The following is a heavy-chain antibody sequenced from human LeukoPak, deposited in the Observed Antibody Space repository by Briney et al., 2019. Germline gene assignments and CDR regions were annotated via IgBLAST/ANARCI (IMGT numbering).Heavy chain of an antibody. CDR1: GFTFSSYA. J-gene: IGHJ4*02. CDR3: AKEVRIAAAGTVRGLFDY. Sequence: GGSLRLSCAASGFTFSSYAMSWVRQAPGKGLEWVSAISGSGGSTYYADSVKGRFTISRDNSKNTLYLQMSSLRAEDTAVYYCAKEVRIAAAGTVRGLFDYWGQGTLVTVSS. D-gene: IGHD6-13*01. V-gene: IGHV3-23*01. CDR2: ISGSGGST.